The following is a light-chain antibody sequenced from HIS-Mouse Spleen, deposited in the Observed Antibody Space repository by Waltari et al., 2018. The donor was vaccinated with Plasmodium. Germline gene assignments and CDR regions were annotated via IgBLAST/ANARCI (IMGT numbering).Light chain of an antibody. CDR3: NSRDSSGNHLV. CDR2: GKN. CDR1: SLKSYY. Sequence: SSELTQDPAVSVALGQTVGLTCQGDSLKSYYASRYQQKPGQAPVLVIYGKNNRPPGIPDRFSGSSSGNTASLTITGAQAEDEADYYCNSRDSSGNHLVFGGGTKLTVL. V-gene: IGLV3-19*01. J-gene: IGLJ2*01.